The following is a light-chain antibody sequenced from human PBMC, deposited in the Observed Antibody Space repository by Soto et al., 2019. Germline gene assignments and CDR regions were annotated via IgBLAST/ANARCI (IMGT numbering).Light chain of an antibody. V-gene: IGLV2-14*01. Sequence: QHPSLSGSAGQSITISCTGTSSDVGGYNYVSWYQQHPGKAPKLMIYDVSDRPSGVSNRFSGSKSGNTASLTISGLQAEDAADYYCSSSTSGFYVFGTGTKVTVL. J-gene: IGLJ1*01. CDR3: SSSTSGFYV. CDR1: SSDVGGYNY. CDR2: DVS.